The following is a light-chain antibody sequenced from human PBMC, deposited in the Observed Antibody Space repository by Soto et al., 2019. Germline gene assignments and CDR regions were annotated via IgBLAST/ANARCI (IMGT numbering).Light chain of an antibody. CDR1: QSATSSY. Sequence: EIVLTQSPGTLSLSPGERATLSCRASQSATSSYLAWYQQKPGQAPRLLIYGASSRATGIPDRFSGSGSGTDFTLTISRLEPEDFAVYYCQQCGTSPLTFGGGTKVEIK. V-gene: IGKV3-20*01. CDR3: QQCGTSPLT. CDR2: GAS. J-gene: IGKJ4*01.